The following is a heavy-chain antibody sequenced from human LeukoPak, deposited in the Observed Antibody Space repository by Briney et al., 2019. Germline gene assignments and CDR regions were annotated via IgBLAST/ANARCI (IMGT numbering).Heavy chain of an antibody. V-gene: IGHV3-48*03. Sequence: GGSLRLSCAVSGFTFSSYEMNWVRQAPGKGLEWVSYISNSGSTIYYADSVKGRFTISRDNAKNSLYLQMNSLRAEDTAVYYCARDSSWFGEYTFDYWGQGTLVTVSS. CDR3: ARDSSWFGEYTFDY. J-gene: IGHJ4*02. D-gene: IGHD3-10*01. CDR1: GFTFSSYE. CDR2: ISNSGSTI.